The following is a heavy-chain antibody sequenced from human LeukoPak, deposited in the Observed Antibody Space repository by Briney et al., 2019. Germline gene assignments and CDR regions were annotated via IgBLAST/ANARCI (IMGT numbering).Heavy chain of an antibody. CDR1: GFGFSDYY. V-gene: IGHV3-11*04. Sequence: GGSLRLSCAASGFGFSDYYINWIRQAPGKGLEWISYISGSGAVTYYADSVKGRFTISRDNSKNTLYLQMNSLRAEDTAVYYCAKDRRIAAAVFYYWGQGTLVTVSS. CDR2: ISGSGAVT. CDR3: AKDRRIAAAVFYY. D-gene: IGHD6-13*01. J-gene: IGHJ4*02.